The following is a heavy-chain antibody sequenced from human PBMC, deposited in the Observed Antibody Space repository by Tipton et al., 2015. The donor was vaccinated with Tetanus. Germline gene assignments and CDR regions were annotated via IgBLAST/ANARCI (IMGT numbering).Heavy chain of an antibody. D-gene: IGHD6-13*01. CDR2: ISASGST. Sequence: TLSLTCTVSGDSMTRYYWSWIRQPPGKGLEWLAYISASGSTNSNYSLKSRITISRDTSKNQFSLKLASVTAADTAVYFCAGVTAQRTELYFDHWGQGTLVTVSS. CDR3: AGVTAQRTELYFDH. CDR1: GDSMTRYY. V-gene: IGHV4-59*01. J-gene: IGHJ4*02.